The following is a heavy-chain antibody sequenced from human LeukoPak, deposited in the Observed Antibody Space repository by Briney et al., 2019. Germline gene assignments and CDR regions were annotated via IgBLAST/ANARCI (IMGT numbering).Heavy chain of an antibody. D-gene: IGHD2-15*01. V-gene: IGHV3-30-3*01. CDR2: ISYDGTNK. CDR1: GFTFSTYA. J-gene: IGHJ3*02. CDR3: ARGDSTGGRKPFDI. Sequence: GRSLRLSCAASGFTFSTYAMHWVRQAPGKGLEWVAFISYDGTNKYCADSVKGRFTISRDNSKNTLYLQMNSLRGEDTAVYYCARGDSTGGRKPFDIWGQGTMVTVSS.